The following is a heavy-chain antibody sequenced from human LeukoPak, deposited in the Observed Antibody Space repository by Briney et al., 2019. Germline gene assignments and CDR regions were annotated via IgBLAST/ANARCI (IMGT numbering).Heavy chain of an antibody. CDR1: SFTSYW. J-gene: IGHJ4*02. CDR3: ARVYVGATTFDY. D-gene: IGHD1-26*01. CDR2: IYYSGST. Sequence: SFTSYWIGWIRQPPGKGLEWIGSIYYSGSTYYNPSLKSRVTISVDTSKNQFSLKLSSVTAADTAVYYCARVYVGATTFDYWGQGTLVTVSS. V-gene: IGHV4-39*07.